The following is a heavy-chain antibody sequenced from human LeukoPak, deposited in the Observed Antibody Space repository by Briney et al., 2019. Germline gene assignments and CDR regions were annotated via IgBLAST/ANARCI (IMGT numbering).Heavy chain of an antibody. V-gene: IGHV4-59*01. CDR3: ARDTRSYDTSGYYYYDY. CDR1: GASMRSYY. Sequence: SSETLSLTCTVSGASMRSYYWNWIRQSPGKGLDWIGSIYYSGSPNYNPSLKSRVTISEDTSKNQFSLRLRSVTAADTAIYYCARDTRSYDTSGYYYYDYWGQGTLVTVSS. CDR2: IYYSGSP. J-gene: IGHJ4*02. D-gene: IGHD3-22*01.